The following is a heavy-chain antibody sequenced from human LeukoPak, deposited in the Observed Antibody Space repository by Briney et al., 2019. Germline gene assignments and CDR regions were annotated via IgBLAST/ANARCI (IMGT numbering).Heavy chain of an antibody. D-gene: IGHD3-16*02. Sequence: ASVKVSCKASGYTFTGYYMHWVRQAPGQGLEWMGWINPNSGGTNYAQKFQGRVTMTRDTSISTAYMELSRLRSDDTAVYYCERDFNTPFYYDYVWGSYRSAEYFQHWGQGTLVTVSS. CDR2: INPNSGGT. J-gene: IGHJ1*01. CDR1: GYTFTGYY. CDR3: ERDFNTPFYYDYVWGSYRSAEYFQH. V-gene: IGHV1-2*02.